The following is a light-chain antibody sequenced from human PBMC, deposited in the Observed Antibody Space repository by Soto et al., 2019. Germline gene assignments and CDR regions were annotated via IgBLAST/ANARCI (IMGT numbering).Light chain of an antibody. Sequence: QSALTQPASVSGSPGQSITISCTGSISDIGTYNLVSWRQQHPGTAPKLMIYEASKRPSGVSNRFSGSKAGNTASLTISGLQAEDEADYYCCSYESSNTLVVGGGTKLTVL. J-gene: IGLJ2*01. CDR1: ISDIGTYNL. V-gene: IGLV2-23*01. CDR3: CSYESSNTLV. CDR2: EAS.